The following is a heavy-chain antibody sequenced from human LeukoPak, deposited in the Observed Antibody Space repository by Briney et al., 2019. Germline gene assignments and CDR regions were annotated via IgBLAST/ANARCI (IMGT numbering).Heavy chain of an antibody. Sequence: GGSLRLSCAASGFTFRNHGMHWVRQAPGKGLEWVAVIWYDGSNEYYADSVKGRFTISRDNPKNTLYLQMNSLRDEDTAIYYCARDRSSTYCDSWGQGTVVTVSS. J-gene: IGHJ4*02. V-gene: IGHV3-33*01. CDR1: GFTFRNHG. CDR3: ARDRSSTYCDS. CDR2: IWYDGSNE. D-gene: IGHD2-2*01.